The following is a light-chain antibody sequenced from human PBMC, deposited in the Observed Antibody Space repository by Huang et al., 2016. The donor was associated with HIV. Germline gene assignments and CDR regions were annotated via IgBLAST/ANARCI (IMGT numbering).Light chain of an antibody. CDR2: WAS. CDR3: QQYYTTPYT. CDR1: QSILYKTNNKSY. V-gene: IGKV4-1*01. Sequence: DIVMTQSPDSLAVSLGVRATINCKSSQSILYKTNNKSYLAWYQQKPGQPPKLRIYWASTRESGVPDRFSGSGSGTEFTLTIGNVQAEDVAVYYCQQYYTTPYTFGQGTRLEI. J-gene: IGKJ2*01.